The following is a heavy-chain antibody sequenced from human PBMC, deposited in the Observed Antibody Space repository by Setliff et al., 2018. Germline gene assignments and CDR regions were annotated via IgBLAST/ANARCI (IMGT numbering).Heavy chain of an antibody. CDR1: GFNFVDYA. CDR2: TGGGGSYT. V-gene: IGHV3-23*01. D-gene: IGHD3-22*01. J-gene: IGHJ6*02. CDR3: ARELRRGNYYSYFYYGMDV. Sequence: GGSLRLSCRGSGFNFVDYAMGWVRQAPGKGLEWVAATGGGGSYTYYSDSMRGRLTISRDNSRNTLFLQINSLRVEDTALYYCARELRRGNYYSYFYYGMDVWGQGTTVTVSS.